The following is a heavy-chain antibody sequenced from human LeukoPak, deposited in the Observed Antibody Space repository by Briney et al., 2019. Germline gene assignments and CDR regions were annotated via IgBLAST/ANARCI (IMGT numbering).Heavy chain of an antibody. J-gene: IGHJ4*02. V-gene: IGHV4-61*01. Sequence: SETLSLTCTVSGGSISSSSYYWSWIRQPPGKGLEWIGYIYYSGSTNYNPSLKSRVTISVDTSKNQFSLKLSSVTAADTAVYYCARDHGGGGSGWYPFDYWGQGTLVTVSS. CDR2: IYYSGST. CDR3: ARDHGGGGSGWYPFDY. CDR1: GGSISSSSYY. D-gene: IGHD6-19*01.